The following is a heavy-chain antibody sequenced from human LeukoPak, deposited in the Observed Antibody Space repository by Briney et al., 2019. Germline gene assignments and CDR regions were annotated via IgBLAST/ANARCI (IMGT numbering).Heavy chain of an antibody. J-gene: IGHJ4*02. Sequence: PGGSLRLSCAASGFTFSDYYMSCIRQAPGKGLEWVAVISYDGSSKYYADSVKGRFTISRDNSKNTLYLQMNSLRAEDTAVYYCARGPSGYHNTGGQGTLVTVSS. CDR2: ISYDGSSK. CDR1: GFTFSDYY. D-gene: IGHD5-12*01. CDR3: ARGPSGYHNT. V-gene: IGHV3-30*14.